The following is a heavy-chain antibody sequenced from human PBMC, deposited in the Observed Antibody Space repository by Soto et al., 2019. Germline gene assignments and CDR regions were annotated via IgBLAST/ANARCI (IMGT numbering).Heavy chain of an antibody. CDR3: ARGGVSYYYGSGSYSWFDP. V-gene: IGHV1-18*01. J-gene: IGHJ5*02. D-gene: IGHD3-10*01. CDR2: ISAYNGNT. Sequence: ASVKVSCKASGYTFTSYGISWVRQAPGQGLEWMGWISAYNGNTNYAQKLQGRVTMTTDTSTSTAYMELRSLRSDDTAVYYCARGGVSYYYGSGSYSWFDPWGQGTLVTVSS. CDR1: GYTFTSYG.